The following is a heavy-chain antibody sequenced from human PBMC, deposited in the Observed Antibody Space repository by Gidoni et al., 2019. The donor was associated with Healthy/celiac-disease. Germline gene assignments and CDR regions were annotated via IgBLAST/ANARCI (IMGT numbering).Heavy chain of an antibody. CDR1: GFTFSSYA. J-gene: IGHJ4*02. V-gene: IGHV3-23*01. Sequence: EVQLLESGGGLVQPGGSLRLSCAASGFTFSSYAMSWVLQAPGKGLEGVSAISGSGGSTYYADSVKGRFTISRDNSKNTLYLQMNSLRAEDTAVYYCAKESGYYDSSGYSPNYFDYWGQGTLVTVSS. CDR2: ISGSGGST. CDR3: AKESGYYDSSGYSPNYFDY. D-gene: IGHD3-22*01.